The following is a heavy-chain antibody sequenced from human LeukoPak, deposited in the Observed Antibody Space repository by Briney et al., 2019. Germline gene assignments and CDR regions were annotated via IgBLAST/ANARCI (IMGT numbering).Heavy chain of an antibody. CDR3: ARGTYSGYDYELDY. CDR1: GGTFSSYA. D-gene: IGHD5-12*01. Sequence: SVKVSCKASGGTFSSYAISWVRQGPGQGLEWVGRILPILGIANYAQKFQGRVTITADKSTSTAYMDLSSLRSEDTAVYYCARGTYSGYDYELDYWGQGTLVTVSS. V-gene: IGHV1-69*04. CDR2: ILPILGIA. J-gene: IGHJ4*02.